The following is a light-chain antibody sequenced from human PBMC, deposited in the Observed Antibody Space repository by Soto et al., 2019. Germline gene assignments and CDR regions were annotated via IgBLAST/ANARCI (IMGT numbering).Light chain of an antibody. J-gene: IGKJ1*01. V-gene: IGKV3-15*01. CDR3: QQYNNWPPT. Sequence: EIVMTQSPATLSLSPGERATLSCRASQSVSSNLAWYQQKPGQAPRPLIYGASTRATGIPARVSGRGTGTVLPLAISSLQSEDFAVYYCQQYNNWPPTFGQGTKVQI. CDR2: GAS. CDR1: QSVSSN.